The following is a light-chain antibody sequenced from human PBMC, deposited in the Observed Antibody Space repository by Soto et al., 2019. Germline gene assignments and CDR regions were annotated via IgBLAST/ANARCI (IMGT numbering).Light chain of an antibody. V-gene: IGKV1-5*03. Sequence: DIQMTQSPSTLSASVGDRVTITCRASRSISDLLAWYQQKPGKAPKLLIYEASNLKSGVPSRFSGSGSGTEYTLTISSLHPDDFASYYCQQYNGFWTFGQGTKVEIK. CDR3: QQYNGFWT. CDR1: RSISDL. CDR2: EAS. J-gene: IGKJ1*01.